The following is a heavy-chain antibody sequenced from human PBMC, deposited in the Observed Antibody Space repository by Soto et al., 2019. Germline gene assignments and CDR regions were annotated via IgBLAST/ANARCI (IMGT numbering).Heavy chain of an antibody. Sequence: PGGSLRLSCAASGFTFCSYDVHWVRQATGKGLEWVSAIGTAGDTYYPGSVKGRFTISRENAKNSLYLQMNSLRAEDTAVYYCARSVFDYGDYTFDYWGQGTLVTVSS. D-gene: IGHD4-17*01. CDR3: ARSVFDYGDYTFDY. V-gene: IGHV3-13*01. J-gene: IGHJ4*02. CDR1: GFTFCSYD. CDR2: IGTAGDT.